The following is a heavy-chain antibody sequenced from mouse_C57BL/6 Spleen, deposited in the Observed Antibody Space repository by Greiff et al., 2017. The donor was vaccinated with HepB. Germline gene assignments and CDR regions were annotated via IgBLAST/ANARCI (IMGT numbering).Heavy chain of an antibody. CDR2: IYHGDGDT. CDR3: VYGNYVFDY. V-gene: IGHV1-82*01. J-gene: IGHJ2*01. D-gene: IGHD2-1*01. CDR1: GYAFSSSW. Sequence: VMLVESGPELVKPGASVKISCKASGYAFSSSWMNWVKQRPGKGLEWIGRIYHGDGDTNYNGKFNGKATLTADKSSSTAYMHLCSLTSEDSAVYFCVYGNYVFDYWGQGTTLTLSS.